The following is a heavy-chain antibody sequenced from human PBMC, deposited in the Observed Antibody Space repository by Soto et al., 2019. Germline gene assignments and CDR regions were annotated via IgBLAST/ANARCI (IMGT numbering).Heavy chain of an antibody. V-gene: IGHV3-30-3*01. J-gene: IGHJ4*02. D-gene: IGHD1-26*01. Sequence: QVQLVESGGGVVQPGRSLRLSCAASGFTFSSYAMHWVRQAPGKGLEWVAVISYDGSNKYYADSVKGRFTISRDNSKNTLYLQMNSLRAEDTAVYYCARGVGATNVRLHDYWGQGTLVTVSS. CDR3: ARGVGATNVRLHDY. CDR1: GFTFSSYA. CDR2: ISYDGSNK.